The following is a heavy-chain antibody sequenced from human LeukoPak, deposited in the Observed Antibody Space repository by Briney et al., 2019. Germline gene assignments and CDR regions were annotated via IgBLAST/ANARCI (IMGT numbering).Heavy chain of an antibody. CDR1: GGSISSYY. Sequence: SETLSLTCTVSGGSISSYYWSWIRQPAGKGLEWIGRIYTSGSTNYNPSLKSRVTMSVDTSKNQFSLKLSSVTAADTAVYYCARLEVVVAATRLYNRFDPWGQGTLVTVSS. V-gene: IGHV4-4*07. D-gene: IGHD2-15*01. CDR2: IYTSGST. CDR3: ARLEVVVAATRLYNRFDP. J-gene: IGHJ5*02.